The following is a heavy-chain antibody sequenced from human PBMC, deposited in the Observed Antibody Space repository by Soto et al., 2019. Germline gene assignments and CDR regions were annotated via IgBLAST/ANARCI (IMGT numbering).Heavy chain of an antibody. Sequence: EVQLLESGGGLVQPGGSLRLSCAVSGFTFRSYAMSWVRQAPGEGLEWVSAVSGSGGNKYYAESVKGRFTISRDNSQNTLYLQMNSLRVEDTAVYYCAKDSYADGDPDEFDYWGQGTLVTVSS. J-gene: IGHJ4*02. CDR3: AKDSYADGDPDEFDY. V-gene: IGHV3-23*01. CDR1: GFTFRSYA. D-gene: IGHD4-17*01. CDR2: VSGSGGNK.